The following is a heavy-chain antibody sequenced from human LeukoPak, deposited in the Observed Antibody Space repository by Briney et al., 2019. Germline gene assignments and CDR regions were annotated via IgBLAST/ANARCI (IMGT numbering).Heavy chain of an antibody. CDR2: ISAYNGNT. V-gene: IGHV1-18*01. CDR1: GYTFTNYG. J-gene: IGHJ5*02. D-gene: IGHD5-24*01. CDR3: ARDRATDREQNWFDP. Sequence: ASVKVSCKASGYTFTNYGISWVRQAPGQGLEGMGWISAYNGNTNYEQKFQGRVTMTTDTSTNPAYMEPRSLRSDDTAVYYCARDRATDREQNWFDPRGQGTLVAVSS.